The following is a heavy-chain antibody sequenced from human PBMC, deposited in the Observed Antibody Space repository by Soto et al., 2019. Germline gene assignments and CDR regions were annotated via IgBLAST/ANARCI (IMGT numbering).Heavy chain of an antibody. J-gene: IGHJ4*02. Sequence: TSETLSLTCAVYGGSFSCYYWSWIRQPPGKGLEWIGEINHSGSTNYNPSLKSRVTISVDTSKNQFSLKLSSVTAADTAVYYCARRRTYYYGSGSYSFGYWGQGTLVTVSS. D-gene: IGHD3-10*01. CDR2: INHSGST. CDR3: ARRRTYYYGSGSYSFGY. CDR1: GGSFSCYY. V-gene: IGHV4-34*01.